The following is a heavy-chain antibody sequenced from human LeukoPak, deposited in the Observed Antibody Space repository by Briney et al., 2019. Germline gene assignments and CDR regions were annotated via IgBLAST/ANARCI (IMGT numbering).Heavy chain of an antibody. V-gene: IGHV3-23*01. J-gene: IGHJ4*02. Sequence: GGSMRLSCAASGFTFDDYAMHWVRQAPGKGLEWVSGISGSGGSTYYADSVKGRLTISRDNSKNTLYLQMNSLRAEDTAVYYCAKSPKYSSSSGDYWGQGTLVTVSS. D-gene: IGHD6-6*01. CDR3: AKSPKYSSSSGDY. CDR2: ISGSGGST. CDR1: GFTFDDYA.